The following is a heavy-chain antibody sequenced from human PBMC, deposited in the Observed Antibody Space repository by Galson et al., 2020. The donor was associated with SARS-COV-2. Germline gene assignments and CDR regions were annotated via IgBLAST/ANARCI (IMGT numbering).Heavy chain of an antibody. CDR3: ASPRGYSGYDGFDY. CDR1: GFTFSSYS. Sequence: NSGGSLRLSCAASGFTFSSYSMNCVRHAPGKGLEWVSSISSSSSYIYYADSVKGRFTISRDNAKNSLYLQMNSLRAEDTAVYYCASPRGYSGYDGFDYWGQGTLVTVSS. J-gene: IGHJ4*02. D-gene: IGHD5-12*01. V-gene: IGHV3-21*01. CDR2: ISSSSSYI.